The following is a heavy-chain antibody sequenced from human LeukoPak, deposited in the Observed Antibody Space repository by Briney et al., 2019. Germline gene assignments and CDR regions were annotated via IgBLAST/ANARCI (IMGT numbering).Heavy chain of an antibody. CDR2: ISAYNGNT. CDR1: GYTFTSYG. J-gene: IGHJ4*02. D-gene: IGHD4-17*01. V-gene: IGHV1-18*01. CDR3: ARERTDYGDYGLDY. Sequence: ASVKVSCKASGYTFTSYGISWLRQAPGQGLEWMGWISAYNGNTNYAQKLQGRVTMTTDTSTSTAYMELRSLRSDDTAVYYCARERTDYGDYGLDYWGQGTLVTVSP.